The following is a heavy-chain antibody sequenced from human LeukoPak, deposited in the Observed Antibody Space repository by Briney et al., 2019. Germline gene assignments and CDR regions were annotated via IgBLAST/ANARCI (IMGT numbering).Heavy chain of an antibody. CDR3: ARAQKNPADVVTGQYYYYYYMDV. CDR1: GGSISSGSYY. Sequence: SETLSLTCTVSGGSISSGSYYWSWIRQPAGKGLEWIGRIYTSGSTNYNPSLKSRVTISVDTSKNQFSLKLSSVTAADTAVYYCARAQKNPADVVTGQYYYYYYMDVWGKGTTVTVSS. J-gene: IGHJ6*03. V-gene: IGHV4-61*02. CDR2: IYTSGST. D-gene: IGHD3-22*01.